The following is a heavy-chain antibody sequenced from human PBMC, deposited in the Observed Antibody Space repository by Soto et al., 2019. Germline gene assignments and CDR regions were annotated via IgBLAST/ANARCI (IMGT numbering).Heavy chain of an antibody. CDR3: ARYGDLQFDY. D-gene: IGHD4-17*01. CDR1: GGSISSSSYY. Sequence: SETLSLTCTVSGGSISSSSYYWGWIRQPPGKGLEWIGSIYYSGSTYYNPSLKSRVTISVDTSKNQFSLKLSSVTAADTAVYYCARYGDLQFDYWGQGTLVTVSS. CDR2: IYYSGST. J-gene: IGHJ4*02. V-gene: IGHV4-39*01.